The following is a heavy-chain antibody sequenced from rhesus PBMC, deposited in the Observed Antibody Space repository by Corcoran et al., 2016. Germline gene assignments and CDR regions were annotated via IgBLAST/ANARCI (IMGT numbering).Heavy chain of an antibody. CDR2: ISGSGGST. CDR3: ARRYWGDEYFEF. CDR1: GGSISRNY. D-gene: IGHD3-34*01. J-gene: IGHJ1*01. V-gene: IGHV4-173*01. Sequence: QLQLQDSGPGLVKPSETLSLPCAVSGGSISRNYWSWSRQPPGKGLEWIGRISGSGGSTDYNPSLKSRVTISTDTSKNQFSLKLSSVTAADTAVYYCARRYWGDEYFEFWGQGALVTVSS.